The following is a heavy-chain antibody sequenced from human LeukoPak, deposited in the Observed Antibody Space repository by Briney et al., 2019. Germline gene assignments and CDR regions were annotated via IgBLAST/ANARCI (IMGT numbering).Heavy chain of an antibody. CDR1: GGSISSSSYY. D-gene: IGHD2-2*03. V-gene: IGHV4-39*07. Sequence: SETLSLTCTVSGGSISSSSYYWGWIRQPPGKGLEWIGSIYYSGSTYYNPSLKSRVTISVDTSKKQFSLKLSSVTAADTAGYYCARGLGYCSATTCPNNWFDPWGQGTLVTVSS. CDR2: IYYSGST. J-gene: IGHJ5*02. CDR3: ARGLGYCSATTCPNNWFDP.